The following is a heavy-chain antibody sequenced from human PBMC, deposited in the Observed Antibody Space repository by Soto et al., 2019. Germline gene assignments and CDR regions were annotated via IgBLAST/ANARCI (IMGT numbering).Heavy chain of an antibody. CDR1: GFTFDDYA. V-gene: IGHV3-9*01. D-gene: IGHD2-2*02. CDR3: AKGVALGYCTSTSCHNYYMDV. CDR2: ISWNSGSI. J-gene: IGHJ6*03. Sequence: EVQLVESGGGLVQPGRSLRLSCSASGFTFDDYAMHWVRQAPGKGLEWVSGISWNSGSIAYADSVKGRFTISRDNAKNSLYLQMNSLGAEDTALYYCAKGVALGYCTSTSCHNYYMDVWGKGTTVTVSS.